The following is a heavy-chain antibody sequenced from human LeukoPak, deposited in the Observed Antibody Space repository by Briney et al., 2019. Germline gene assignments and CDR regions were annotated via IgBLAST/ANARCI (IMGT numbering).Heavy chain of an antibody. V-gene: IGHV4-34*01. CDR2: INHSGST. J-gene: IGHJ3*02. CDR1: GGSFSGYY. Sequence: ASETLSLTCAVYGGSFSGYYWSWIRQPPGKGLEWIGEINHSGSTNYNPSLKSRVTISVDTSKNQFSLKLSSVTAADTAVYYCARRKRGHAFDIWGQGTMVTVSS. CDR3: ARRKRGHAFDI.